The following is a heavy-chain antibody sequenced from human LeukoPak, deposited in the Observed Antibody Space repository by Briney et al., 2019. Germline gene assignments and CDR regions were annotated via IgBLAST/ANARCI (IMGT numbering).Heavy chain of an antibody. J-gene: IGHJ3*02. CDR2: IYSGGST. V-gene: IGHV3-66*01. Sequence: GGSLRLSCAASGFTFSSNYMSWVRQAPGKGLEWVSVIYSGGSTYYADSVKGRFTISRDNSKNTLYLQMNSLRAEDTAVYYCARGDRDDAFDIWGQGTMVTISS. CDR3: ARGDRDDAFDI. CDR1: GFTFSSNY.